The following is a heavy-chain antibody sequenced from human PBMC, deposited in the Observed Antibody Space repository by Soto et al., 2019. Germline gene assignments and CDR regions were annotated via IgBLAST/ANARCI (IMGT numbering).Heavy chain of an antibody. CDR1: GYTFTSYA. CDR2: INAGNGNT. J-gene: IGHJ4*02. Sequence: QVQLVQSGAEVKKPGASVKVSCKASGYTFTSYAMHWVRQAPGQRLEWMGWINAGNGNTKYSQKCQGRVTITRDTSASTAYMELSSLRSEDTAVYYCARGPNPYYFDYLGPRTLVTVSS. V-gene: IGHV1-3*01. CDR3: ARGPNPYYFDY.